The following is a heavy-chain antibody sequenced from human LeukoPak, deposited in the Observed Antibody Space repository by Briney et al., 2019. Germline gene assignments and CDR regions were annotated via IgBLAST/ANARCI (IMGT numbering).Heavy chain of an antibody. Sequence: GGSLRLSCAASGFTVRSNYMNWVRQAPGKGLEWVSVIYSGGSTYYADSVKGRFTISRDNSKNTLYLQMNSLRAEDTAVYYCARVAYGDYVFYYYYYMDVWGKGTTVTISS. CDR3: ARVAYGDYVFYYYYYMDV. J-gene: IGHJ6*03. D-gene: IGHD4-17*01. CDR1: GFTVRSNY. CDR2: IYSGGST. V-gene: IGHV3-66*01.